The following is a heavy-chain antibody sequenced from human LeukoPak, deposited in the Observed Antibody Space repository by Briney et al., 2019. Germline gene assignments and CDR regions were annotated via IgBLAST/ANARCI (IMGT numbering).Heavy chain of an antibody. Sequence: ASVKVSCKVSGYTLTELSMHWVRQAPGKGLEWMGGFDPEDGETIYAQKFQGRVTMTEDTSTDPAYMELSSLRSEDTAVYYCATGQLSMVRGVYYFDYWGQGTLVTVSS. CDR3: ATGQLSMVRGVYYFDY. CDR2: FDPEDGET. J-gene: IGHJ4*02. V-gene: IGHV1-24*01. D-gene: IGHD3-10*01. CDR1: GYTLTELS.